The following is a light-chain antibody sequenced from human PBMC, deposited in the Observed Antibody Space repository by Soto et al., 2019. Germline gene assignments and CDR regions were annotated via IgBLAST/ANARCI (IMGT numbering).Light chain of an antibody. CDR2: AAS. CDR3: QQSYTIQWM. V-gene: IGKV1-39*01. CDR1: QGISSN. J-gene: IGKJ1*01. Sequence: DIQLTQSPSFLSASVGDIVTITFRASQGISSNLAWYQQKPGKAPKLLIYAASTLQSGVPSRFSGSGSGADFTLTISSLQPEDFATYYCQQSYTIQWMFGQGTKVDIK.